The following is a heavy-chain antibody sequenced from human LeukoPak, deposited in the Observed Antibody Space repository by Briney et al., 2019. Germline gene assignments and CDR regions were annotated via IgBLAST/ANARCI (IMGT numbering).Heavy chain of an antibody. CDR2: IYTSGST. V-gene: IGHV4-61*02. J-gene: IGHJ3*02. Sequence: PSETLSLTCTVSGGSISSGSYYWSWIRQPAGKGLEWIGRIYTSGSTNYNPSLKSRVTISLDTSKNQFSLKLSSVTAADTAVHYCARLIWFGSASDIWGQGTMVTVSS. D-gene: IGHD3-10*01. CDR3: ARLIWFGSASDI. CDR1: GGSISSGSYY.